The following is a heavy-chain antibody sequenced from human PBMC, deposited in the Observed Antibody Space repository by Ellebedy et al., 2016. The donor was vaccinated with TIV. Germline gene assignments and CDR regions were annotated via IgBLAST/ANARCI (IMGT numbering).Heavy chain of an antibody. J-gene: IGHJ4*02. V-gene: IGHV3-9*01. CDR1: GFTFDDYA. Sequence: GGSLRLSXAASGFTFDDYAMHWVRQAPGKGLEWVSGIAWNSGSIGYADSVKGRFTISRDNAKNSLYLQMNSLRAEDTAVYYCATADLGRNKPGYWGQGTLVTVSS. D-gene: IGHD2-21*02. CDR2: IAWNSGSI. CDR3: ATADLGRNKPGY.